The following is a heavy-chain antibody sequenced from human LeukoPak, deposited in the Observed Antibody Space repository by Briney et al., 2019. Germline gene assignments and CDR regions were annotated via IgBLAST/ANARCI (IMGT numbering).Heavy chain of an antibody. CDR3: AKDWQLVDY. Sequence: GGSLRLSCAASGFTFSNYGMHWVRQAPGKGLEWVALISYDGTNKYYEDSVKGRFTISRDNSKNTLYLQMNSLRAEDTAVYYCAKDWQLVDYWGQGTLVTVSS. CDR1: GFTFSNYG. D-gene: IGHD1-1*01. CDR2: ISYDGTNK. V-gene: IGHV3-30*18. J-gene: IGHJ4*02.